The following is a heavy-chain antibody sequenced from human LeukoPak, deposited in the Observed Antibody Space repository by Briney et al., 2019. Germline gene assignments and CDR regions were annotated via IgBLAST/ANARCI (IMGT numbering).Heavy chain of an antibody. J-gene: IGHJ6*02. CDR2: INPSGGST. Sequence: EASVKVSCKASGYTFTSYYMHWVRQAPGQGLEWMGIINPSGGSTSYAQKFQGRVTMTRDTSTSTVYMELSSLRSEDTAVYYCARDPYHYGSGSYNRAPYYYYGMDVWGQGTTVTVSS. CDR3: ARDPYHYGSGSYNRAPYYYYGMDV. V-gene: IGHV1-46*01. D-gene: IGHD3-10*01. CDR1: GYTFTSYY.